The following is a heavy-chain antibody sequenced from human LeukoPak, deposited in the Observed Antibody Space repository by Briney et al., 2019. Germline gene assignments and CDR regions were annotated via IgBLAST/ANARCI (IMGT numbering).Heavy chain of an antibody. V-gene: IGHV4-38-2*01. CDR3: ARHGSGWSFDY. Sequence: SETLSLTCGVSGNFISRGYYWAWIRQPPGKGLEWIGSIYNTGSTYYNPSLKSRVTMSIDTSKNQFSLKLTSVSTTDTAVYYCARHGSGWSFDYWGQGVLVTVSS. CDR2: IYNTGST. D-gene: IGHD6-19*01. CDR1: GNFISRGYY. J-gene: IGHJ4*02.